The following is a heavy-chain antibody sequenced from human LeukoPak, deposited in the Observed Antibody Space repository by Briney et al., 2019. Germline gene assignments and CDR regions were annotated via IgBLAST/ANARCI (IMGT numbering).Heavy chain of an antibody. V-gene: IGHV4-59*01. Sequence: ASETLSLTCTVSGGSISSYYWSWIRQPPGKGLEWIGYIYYSGSTNYNPSLKSRVTISVDTSKNQFSLKLSSVTAADTAAYYCARCVRNYAGDAFDIWGQGTMVTVSS. CDR2: IYYSGST. J-gene: IGHJ3*02. D-gene: IGHD1-7*01. CDR1: GGSISSYY. CDR3: ARCVRNYAGDAFDI.